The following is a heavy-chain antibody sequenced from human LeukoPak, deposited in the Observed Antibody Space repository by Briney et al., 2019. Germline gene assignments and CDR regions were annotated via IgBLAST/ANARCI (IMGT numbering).Heavy chain of an antibody. D-gene: IGHD4-17*01. Sequence: PGGSLRLSCAASEFTFSSYSMNWVRQAPGKGLEWVSYITNSGNSKSYADSVKGRFTISRDNTKNSLYLQMSSLRAEDTAVYYCAKVYRDNGDYFAFNVWGQGSMVTVSS. CDR3: AKVYRDNGDYFAFNV. CDR1: EFTFSSYS. J-gene: IGHJ3*01. CDR2: ITNSGNSK. V-gene: IGHV3-48*01.